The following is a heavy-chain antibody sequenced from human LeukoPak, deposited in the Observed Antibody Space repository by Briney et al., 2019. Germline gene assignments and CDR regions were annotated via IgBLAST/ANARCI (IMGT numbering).Heavy chain of an antibody. Sequence: GGSLRLSCAASGFTFSIFLMHWVRQAPGKGLVWVSRINTDGSSTNYADSVKGRFTISRDTAKNTLYLQKNRPRAENTALYYSSRTESNNTWSRDYYGYYMDVWGKGTTVTASS. D-gene: IGHD1-14*01. J-gene: IGHJ6*03. CDR1: GFTFSIFL. V-gene: IGHV3-74*01. CDR3: SRTESNNTWSRDYYGYYMDV. CDR2: INTDGSST.